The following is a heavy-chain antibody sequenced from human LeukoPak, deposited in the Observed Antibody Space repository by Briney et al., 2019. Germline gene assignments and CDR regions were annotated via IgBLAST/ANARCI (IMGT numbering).Heavy chain of an antibody. CDR1: GFPFNSYG. V-gene: IGHV3-23*01. CDR3: AKKFNYYDSSGSAGSAFDI. CDR2: ISGSGGST. Sequence: HAGGSLRLSCAASGFPFNSYGMSWVRQAPGKGLEWVSTISGSGGSTYYADSVKGRFTISRDNSKNTLYLQMNSLRAEDTAVYYCAKKFNYYDSSGSAGSAFDIWGQGTMVTVSS. D-gene: IGHD3-22*01. J-gene: IGHJ3*02.